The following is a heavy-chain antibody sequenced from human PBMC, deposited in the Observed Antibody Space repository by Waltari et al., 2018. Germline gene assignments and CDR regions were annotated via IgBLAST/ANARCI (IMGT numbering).Heavy chain of an antibody. CDR1: GFTFSSYT. Sequence: EVQLVGSGGGLVKLGGSLRLSCAASGFTFSSYTMNWVRQAPGKGLEWVSSISSGSSYIFYADSVKGRFTISRDNAKNSLYLQMNSLRVEDTAVYYCAREWGVMVGTAGYYFDYWGQGSLVTVSS. CDR2: ISSGSSYI. V-gene: IGHV3-21*01. J-gene: IGHJ4*02. CDR3: AREWGVMVGTAGYYFDY. D-gene: IGHD3-9*01.